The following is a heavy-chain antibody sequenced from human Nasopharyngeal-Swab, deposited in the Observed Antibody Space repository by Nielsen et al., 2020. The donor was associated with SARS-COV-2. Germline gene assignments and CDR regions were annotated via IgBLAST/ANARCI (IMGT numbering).Heavy chain of an antibody. CDR1: GYTFTSYY. V-gene: IGHV1-46*01. D-gene: IGHD3-3*01. Sequence: VKVSCKASGYTFTSYYMHWVRQAPGQGLEWMGIINPSGSTTYSEKFQGRVTMTSDTSTSTVYMELSSLRSEDTAVYYCARELSPYYDFWSGWLDYWGQGILVTVSS. CDR2: INPSGST. CDR3: ARELSPYYDFWSGWLDY. J-gene: IGHJ4*02.